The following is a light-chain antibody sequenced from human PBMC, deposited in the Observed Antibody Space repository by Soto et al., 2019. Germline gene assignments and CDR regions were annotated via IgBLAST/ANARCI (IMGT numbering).Light chain of an antibody. Sequence: DIQMTQSPSSLSAPVGDRVIITCRASQSIASFLIWYQQKPGKAPRLLIFAASSLQSGVPSRFIGSGSGTDFTLTLSSLQPEDVATYYGQQSHTSPYTFGQGTKLEIK. CDR3: QQSHTSPYT. CDR2: AAS. CDR1: QSIASF. J-gene: IGKJ2*01. V-gene: IGKV1-39*01.